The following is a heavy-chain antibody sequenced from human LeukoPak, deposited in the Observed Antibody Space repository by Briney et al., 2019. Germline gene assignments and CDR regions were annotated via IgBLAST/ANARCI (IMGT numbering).Heavy chain of an antibody. CDR1: GFTVSSNY. CDR3: ARERVEMATIDSEGWFDP. J-gene: IGHJ5*02. D-gene: IGHD5-24*01. Sequence: GGSLRLSCAASGFTVSSNYMSWVRQAPGKGLEWVSVIYSGGSTYYADSVKGRFTISRDNSKNTLYLQMNSLRAEDTAVYYCARERVEMATIDSEGWFDPWGQGTLVTVSS. V-gene: IGHV3-53*01. CDR2: IYSGGST.